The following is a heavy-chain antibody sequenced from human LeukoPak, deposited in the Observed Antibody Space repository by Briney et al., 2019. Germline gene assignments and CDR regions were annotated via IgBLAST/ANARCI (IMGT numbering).Heavy chain of an antibody. Sequence: GGSLRLSCAASGFIFSSYPMSWVRQAPGKGLEWVSTISGSGGSTYYADCVKGRFTISRDNSKNTLYLQMYSLRAEDTAVNYCAKALGFCSSTSCYYYFDFWGQGTLVTVSS. CDR2: ISGSGGST. V-gene: IGHV3-23*01. CDR3: AKALGFCSSTSCYYYFDF. J-gene: IGHJ4*02. CDR1: GFIFSSYP. D-gene: IGHD2-2*01.